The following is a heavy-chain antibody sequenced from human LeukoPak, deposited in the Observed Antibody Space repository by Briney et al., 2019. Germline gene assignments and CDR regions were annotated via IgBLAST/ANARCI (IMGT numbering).Heavy chain of an antibody. CDR2: ISGSGGST. CDR1: GFTFSSYA. V-gene: IGHV3-23*01. Sequence: GALRLSCAASGFTFSSYAMSWVRQPPGKGLEWVSAISGSGGSTYYVDSVNGRFTISRDNSKNTLYLQMNSLRAEDTAVYYCAKDSSGYYPYFDYWGQGNLVTVSS. D-gene: IGHD3-22*01. J-gene: IGHJ4*02. CDR3: AKDSSGYYPYFDY.